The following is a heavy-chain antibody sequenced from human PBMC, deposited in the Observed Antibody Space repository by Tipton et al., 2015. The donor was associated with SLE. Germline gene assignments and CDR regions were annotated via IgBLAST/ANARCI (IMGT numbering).Heavy chain of an antibody. CDR1: GFTFSSYG. Sequence: SLRLSCAASGFTFSSYGMSWVRQAPGKGLEWVSGISGSGANTYYADSVKGRFTISRDNSENTLYLEMNRLRAEDTAVYYCAKDRIAVAGYGMDVCGQGASVTVSS. CDR3: AKDRIAVAGYGMDV. J-gene: IGHJ6*02. D-gene: IGHD6-19*01. CDR2: ISGSGANT. V-gene: IGHV3-23*01.